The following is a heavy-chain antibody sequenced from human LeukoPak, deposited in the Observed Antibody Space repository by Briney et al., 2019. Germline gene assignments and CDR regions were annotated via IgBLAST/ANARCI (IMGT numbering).Heavy chain of an antibody. D-gene: IGHD6-13*01. J-gene: IGHJ4*02. V-gene: IGHV3-21*01. CDR3: ARDLSSPFDY. CDR2: VSSSSSYI. Sequence: GGSLSLSCAAPGFTSSSYSMNWVRQAPGKGLEWVSSVSSSSSYIYYADSVKGRFTISRDNAKNSLYLQMNSLRAEDTAVYYCARDLSSPFDYWGQGTLVTVSS. CDR1: GFTSSSYS.